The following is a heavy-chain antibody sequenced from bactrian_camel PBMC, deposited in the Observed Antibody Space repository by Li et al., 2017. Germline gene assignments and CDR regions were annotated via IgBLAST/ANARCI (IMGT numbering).Heavy chain of an antibody. D-gene: IGHD3*01. J-gene: IGHJ4*01. CDR3: TTGQCDGSHCAMGVGKY. V-gene: IGHV3-2*01. Sequence: HVQLVESGGGSVQPRGSLRLSCGASGFTSNAYYIHWVRQADGKGLEWVASFYSDTTNKYYAQSVTGRFTVSRDNGKNTLYLQMNSLRSDDTALYYCTTGQCDGSHCAMGVGKYWGQGTQVTVS. CDR1: GFTSNAYY. CDR2: FYSDTTNK.